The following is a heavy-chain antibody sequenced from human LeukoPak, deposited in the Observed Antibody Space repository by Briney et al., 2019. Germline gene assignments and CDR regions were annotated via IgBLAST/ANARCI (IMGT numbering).Heavy chain of an antibody. J-gene: IGHJ4*02. V-gene: IGHV3-9*01. D-gene: IGHD6-19*01. CDR1: GFTFDDYA. Sequence: GGSLRLSCAASGFTFDDYAMHWVRHAPGKGLGLVSGIDWISGSIGYADSVKGRFTISRDNAKNSLYLQMNSLRAEDTALYYCAKDRVGNSRGWYDYWGQGTLVTVSS. CDR3: AKDRVGNSRGWYDY. CDR2: IDWISGSI.